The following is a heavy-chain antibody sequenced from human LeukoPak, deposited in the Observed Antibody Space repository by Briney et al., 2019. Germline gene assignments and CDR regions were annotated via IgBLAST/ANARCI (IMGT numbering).Heavy chain of an antibody. V-gene: IGHV4-4*07. Sequence: SETLSLTCTVSGGSISSYYWSWIRQPAGKGLEWIGRIYTSGSTNYNPSLKSRVTMSVDTSKNRFSLKLSSVTAADTAVYYCAREASHPLTYYDFWSGYPEGMDVWGQGTTVTVSS. CDR3: AREASHPLTYYDFWSGYPEGMDV. J-gene: IGHJ6*02. D-gene: IGHD3-3*01. CDR2: IYTSGST. CDR1: GGSISSYY.